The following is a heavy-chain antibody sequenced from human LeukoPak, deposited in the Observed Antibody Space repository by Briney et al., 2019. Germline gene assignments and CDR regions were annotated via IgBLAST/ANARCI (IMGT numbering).Heavy chain of an antibody. V-gene: IGHV3-48*04. J-gene: IGHJ4*02. D-gene: IGHD3-22*01. CDR1: GFTFSSYS. CDR2: ISSSSSTI. CDR3: ARAAETYYYDSSGYSDY. Sequence: PGGPLRLSCAASGFTFSSYSMNWVRQAPGKGLEWVSYISSSSSTIYYADSVKGRFTISRDNAKNSLYLQMNSLRAEDTAVYYCARAAETYYYDSSGYSDYWGQGTLVTVSS.